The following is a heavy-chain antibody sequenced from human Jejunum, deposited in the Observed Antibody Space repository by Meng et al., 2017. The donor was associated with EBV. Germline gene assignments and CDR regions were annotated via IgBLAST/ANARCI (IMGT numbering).Heavy chain of an antibody. J-gene: IGHJ5*02. CDR1: GYTFTSYY. CDR3: ARGASYGSALP. CDR2: MNPNCGNT. D-gene: IGHD5-18*01. Sequence: QVQLEQSGARVKRHGASVKVYCKASGYTFTSYYINWVRHATGQGLEWMGWMNPNCGNTGYAQKFQGRVTMIRNTSISTAYIELSSLRSEDTAVDYCARGASYGSALPWGQGTLVTVSS. V-gene: IGHV1-8*01.